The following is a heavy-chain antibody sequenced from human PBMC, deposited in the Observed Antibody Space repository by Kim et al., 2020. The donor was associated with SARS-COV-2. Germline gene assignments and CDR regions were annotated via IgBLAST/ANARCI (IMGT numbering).Heavy chain of an antibody. CDR1: AYSINSAFY. CDR2: VYDTGTT. V-gene: IGHV4-38-2*02. D-gene: IGHD1-7*01. J-gene: IGHJ4*02. Sequence: SETLSLTCTVSAYSINSAFYWGWIRQPPGKGLEWIGSVYDTGTTYYNPSLKSRVNSLKNTSKNQFSLKLTSVIAADTALYYCARLTPNWDSYKFDFWGQGTPVTVSS. CDR3: ARLTPNWDSYKFDF.